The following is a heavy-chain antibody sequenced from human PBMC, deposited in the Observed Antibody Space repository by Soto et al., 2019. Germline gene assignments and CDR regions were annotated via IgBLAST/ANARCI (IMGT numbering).Heavy chain of an antibody. J-gene: IGHJ3*01. V-gene: IGHV3-21*01. CDR1: GFTFSSYS. CDR2: ISSGSDYI. CDR3: ARSPVGEAFNV. Sequence: EVQLVESGGGLVKPGGSLRLSCAASGFTFSSYSMNWVRQAPGKGLEWVSSISSGSDYIFYADSVKGRFTISRDNAKNSLFLKMNSVTAEDTDVYYCARSPVGEAFNVWGQGTVVTVSS.